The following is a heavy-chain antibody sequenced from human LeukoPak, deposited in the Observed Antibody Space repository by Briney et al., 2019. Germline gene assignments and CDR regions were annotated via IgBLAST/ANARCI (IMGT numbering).Heavy chain of an antibody. D-gene: IGHD3-9*01. CDR1: GGSISSSSYY. CDR3: ARKRNILTGYYLPSAYY. Sequence: SETLSLTCTVSGGSISSSSYYWGWIRQPPGKGLEWIGSIYYSGSTYYNPSLKSRVTISVDTSKNQFSLKLSSVTAAHTAVSDWARKRNILTGYYLPSAYYWGQGTLVTVSS. CDR2: IYYSGST. V-gene: IGHV4-39*07. J-gene: IGHJ4*02.